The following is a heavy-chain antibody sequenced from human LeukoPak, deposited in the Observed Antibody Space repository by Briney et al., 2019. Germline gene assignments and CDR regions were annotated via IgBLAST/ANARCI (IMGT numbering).Heavy chain of an antibody. V-gene: IGHV4-59*08. J-gene: IGHJ5*02. CDR1: GGSISSYY. D-gene: IGHD3-22*01. CDR2: IYYSGST. CDR3: ARITYYYDSSGFP. Sequence: PSETLSLTCTVSGGSISSYYWSWIRQPPGKGLEWIGSIYYSGSTYYNPSLKSRVTISVDMYKNQFSLKLSSVTAADTAVYYCARITYYYDSSGFPWGQGTLVTVSS.